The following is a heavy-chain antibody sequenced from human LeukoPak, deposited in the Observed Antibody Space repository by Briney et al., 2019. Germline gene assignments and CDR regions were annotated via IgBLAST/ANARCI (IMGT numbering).Heavy chain of an antibody. V-gene: IGHV4-61*02. J-gene: IGHJ5*02. CDR2: IYTSGST. D-gene: IGHD6-13*01. CDR3: ARGNGYSSSWHFLDP. Sequence: SQTLSLTCTVSGGSISSGSYYWSWIRQPAGKGLEWIGRIYTSGSTNYNPSLKSRVTISVDTSKNQFSLKLSSVTAADTAVYYCARGNGYSSSWHFLDPWGQGTLVTVSS. CDR1: GGSISSGSYY.